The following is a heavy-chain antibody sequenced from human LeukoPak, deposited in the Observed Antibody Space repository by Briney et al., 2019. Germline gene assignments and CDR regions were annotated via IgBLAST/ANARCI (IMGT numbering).Heavy chain of an antibody. Sequence: GGSLRLSCAASGFTFSSHEMNWVRQAPGKGLEWVSYISSSGSTIYYADSVKGRFTISRDNAKNSLYLQMNSLRAEDTAVYYCARERPNIVATIIDYYYYGMDVWGQGTTVTVSS. CDR1: GFTFSSHE. D-gene: IGHD5-12*01. J-gene: IGHJ6*02. CDR3: ARERPNIVATIIDYYYYGMDV. CDR2: ISSSGSTI. V-gene: IGHV3-48*03.